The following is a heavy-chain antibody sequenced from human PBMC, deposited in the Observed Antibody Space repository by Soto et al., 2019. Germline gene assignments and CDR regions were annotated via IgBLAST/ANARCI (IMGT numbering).Heavy chain of an antibody. CDR3: ARVAIFGVYFDY. V-gene: IGHV4-59*01. D-gene: IGHD3-10*01. J-gene: IGHJ4*02. Sequence: SETPSLTCTVSGGSISSYYWSWIRQPPGKGLEWIGYIYYSGSTNYNPSLKSRVTISVDTSKNQFSLKLSSVTAADTAVYYCARVAIFGVYFDYWGQGTLVTVSS. CDR2: IYYSGST. CDR1: GGSISSYY.